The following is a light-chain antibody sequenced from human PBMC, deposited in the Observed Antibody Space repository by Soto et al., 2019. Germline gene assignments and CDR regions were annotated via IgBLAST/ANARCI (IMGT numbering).Light chain of an antibody. V-gene: IGKV1-16*02. CDR3: QQYNTFPPT. Sequence: DIQMTQSPSSLSASVGDRVTITCRASQGISAYLAWFQQKPGKAPKSLIYAASSLRSGVPSKFSASGYGTDFTLTISSLQPEDFETYYCQQYNTFPPTFGGGTKVEIK. CDR2: AAS. CDR1: QGISAY. J-gene: IGKJ4*01.